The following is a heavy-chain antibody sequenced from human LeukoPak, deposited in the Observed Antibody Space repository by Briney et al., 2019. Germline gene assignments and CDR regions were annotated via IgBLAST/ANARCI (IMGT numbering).Heavy chain of an antibody. CDR3: ARALYYYGSGSYPQFDP. Sequence: SETLSLTCAVYGGSFSGYYWSWIRQPPGKGLEWIGEINHSGSTNYNPSLKSRVTISVDTSQNQFSLKLSSVTAADTAVYYCARALYYYGSGSYPQFDPWGQGTLVTVSS. CDR1: GGSFSGYY. CDR2: INHSGST. D-gene: IGHD3-10*01. J-gene: IGHJ5*02. V-gene: IGHV4-34*01.